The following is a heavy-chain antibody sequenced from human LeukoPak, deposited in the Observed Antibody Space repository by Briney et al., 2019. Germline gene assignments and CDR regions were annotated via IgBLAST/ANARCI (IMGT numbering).Heavy chain of an antibody. Sequence: GGSLRLSCTASGFKFDDYGMTWVRQAPGKGLEWVSDNWNGDSRGYAHSVRGRFTIYRDNSKNSLYLQMNSLRVEDTAFYYCASSKGFDYWGQGTLVTVSS. J-gene: IGHJ4*02. CDR3: ASSKGFDY. CDR1: GFKFDDYG. V-gene: IGHV3-20*04. CDR2: NWNGDSR.